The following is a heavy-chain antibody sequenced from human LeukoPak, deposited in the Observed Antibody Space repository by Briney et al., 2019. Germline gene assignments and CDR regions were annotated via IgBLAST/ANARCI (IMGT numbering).Heavy chain of an antibody. CDR3: ATDDRLSGATLVN. D-gene: IGHD1-1*01. V-gene: IGHV1-69*04. CDR2: IIPGLDMA. CDR1: GGTFIDFA. J-gene: IGHJ4*02. Sequence: SVKVSCKASGGTFIDFAFSWVRQAPGRGLEWMGRIIPGLDMAHLPQKFQGRVTITADKSTSTACMDLSSLKSDDTAVYYCATDDRLSGATLVNWGQGTLVTVSS.